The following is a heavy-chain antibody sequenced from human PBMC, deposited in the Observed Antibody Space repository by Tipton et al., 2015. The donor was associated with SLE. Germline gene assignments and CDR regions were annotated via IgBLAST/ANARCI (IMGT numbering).Heavy chain of an antibody. J-gene: IGHJ1*01. CDR1: GYSISSGYY. CDR2: IHYSGGT. D-gene: IGHD3-3*01. CDR3: ASLDFWSGYWGFQH. Sequence: TLSLTCTVSGYSISSGYYWGWIQQPPGKGLEWIGSIHYSGGTYYNPSLKSRGTISVDTSKNQFSLKLTSVTAADTAVYYCASLDFWSGYWGFQHWGQGTLVTVSS. V-gene: IGHV4-38-2*02.